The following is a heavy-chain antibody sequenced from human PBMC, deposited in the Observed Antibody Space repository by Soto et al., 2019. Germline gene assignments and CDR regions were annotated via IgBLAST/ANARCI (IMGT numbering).Heavy chain of an antibody. Sequence: GGSLRLSCAASGFTFSSYWMSWVRQAPGKGLEWAANIKQDGSEKYYVDSVKGRFTISRDNAKNSLYLQMNSLRAEDTAVYYCARHLYSSSFYYYYGMDVWGQGTTVTVSS. J-gene: IGHJ6*02. V-gene: IGHV3-7*01. CDR2: IKQDGSEK. CDR1: GFTFSSYW. CDR3: ARHLYSSSFYYYYGMDV. D-gene: IGHD6-13*01.